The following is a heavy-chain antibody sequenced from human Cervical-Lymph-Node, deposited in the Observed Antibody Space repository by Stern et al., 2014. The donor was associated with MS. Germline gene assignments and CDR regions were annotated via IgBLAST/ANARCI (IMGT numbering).Heavy chain of an antibody. D-gene: IGHD2-2*01. V-gene: IGHV4-61*01. CDR3: ARDGYSSTEYYIDI. CDR1: GDSGRSRSYY. J-gene: IGHJ4*02. Sequence: QLQLQESGPGLVRPSETLSLTCTVSGDSGRSRSYYWSWIRQAPGKGLEWIGFIYYGVSTSYNPSLRGRVTISMDMSKKQFSLSLSSVTAAGTAVYYCARDGYSSTEYYIDIWGQGTLVTVSS. CDR2: IYYGVST.